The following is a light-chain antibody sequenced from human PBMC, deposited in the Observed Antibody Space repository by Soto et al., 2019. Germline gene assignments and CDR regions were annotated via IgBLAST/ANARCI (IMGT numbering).Light chain of an antibody. CDR3: ASYTTINTVI. CDR1: NSDVGGTKY. J-gene: IGLJ2*01. V-gene: IGLV2-14*03. CDR2: SVT. Sequence: QSALTQPASVSGSPGQSITISCSGTNSDVGGTKYVSWYQQHPGKAPKLIIYSVTNRPLGVSDRFSGSKSGNTASLTISGLQAEDEADFYCASYTTINTVIFGGGTKLT.